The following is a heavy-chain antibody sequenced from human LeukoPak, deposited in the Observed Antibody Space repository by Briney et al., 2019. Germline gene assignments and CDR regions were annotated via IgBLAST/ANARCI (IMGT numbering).Heavy chain of an antibody. D-gene: IGHD6-6*01. V-gene: IGHV4-4*02. CDR1: GGSISSSNW. CDR2: IYHSGST. J-gene: IGHJ6*03. CDR3: ARDMTARPSVYYYYMDV. Sequence: SETLSLTCAVSGGSISSSNWWSWVRQPPGKGLEWIGEIYHSGSTNYNPSLKSRVTISVDKSKNQFSLKLSSVTAADTAVYYCARDMTARPSVYYYYMDVWGKGTTVTVSS.